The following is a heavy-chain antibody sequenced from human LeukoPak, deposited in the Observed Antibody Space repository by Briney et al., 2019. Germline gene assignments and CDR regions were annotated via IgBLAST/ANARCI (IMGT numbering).Heavy chain of an antibody. D-gene: IGHD3-10*01. CDR3: ARDTISYYYYYYMDV. J-gene: IGHJ6*03. Sequence: PGGSLRLSCAASGFTFSDYYMSWVRQAPGKGLEWVSYISTSGSTIYYADSVQGRFTISRDNAKNSLYLQMNSLRAEDTAVYYCARDTISYYYYYYMDVWGKGTTVTVSS. CDR2: ISTSGSTI. V-gene: IGHV3-11*01. CDR1: GFTFSDYY.